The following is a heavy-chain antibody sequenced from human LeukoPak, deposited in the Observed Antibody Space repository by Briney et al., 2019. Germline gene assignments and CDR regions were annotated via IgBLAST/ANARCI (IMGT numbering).Heavy chain of an antibody. D-gene: IGHD2-2*01. CDR3: ARSLGYCSSTSCYSNAFDI. Sequence: SVKVSCKAFGGTFSSYAISWVRQAPGQGLDWMGGIVPLFRTPRYAQKFQARVTITADESTSTAYMELSSLRSEDTAVYYCARSLGYCSSTSCYSNAFDIWGQGTMVTVSS. J-gene: IGHJ3*02. V-gene: IGHV1-69*13. CDR2: IVPLFRTP. CDR1: GGTFSSYA.